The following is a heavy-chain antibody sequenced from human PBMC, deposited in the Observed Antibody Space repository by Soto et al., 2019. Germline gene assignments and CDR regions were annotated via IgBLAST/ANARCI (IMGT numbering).Heavy chain of an antibody. J-gene: IGHJ4*02. Sequence: QVQLVQSGAEVKKSGSSVKVSCKASGGSFSIYSITWVRQAPGQGLEWMGGSIPFFGTTKYAQKFQGRDTITADESTNTAYMELNSLTSDDTAVYYCAREAGLQLVDYWGQGTLVTVSS. V-gene: IGHV1-69*12. D-gene: IGHD6-13*01. CDR2: SIPFFGTT. CDR1: GGSFSIYS. CDR3: AREAGLQLVDY.